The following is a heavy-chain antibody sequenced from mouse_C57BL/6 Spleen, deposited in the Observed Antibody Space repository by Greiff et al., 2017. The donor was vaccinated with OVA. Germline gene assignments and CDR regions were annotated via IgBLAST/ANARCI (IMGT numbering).Heavy chain of an antibody. CDR3: AREGEPWFAY. CDR2: LSDGGSYT. V-gene: IGHV5-4*01. Sequence: HLVESGGGLVKPGGSLKLSCAASGFTFSSYAMSWVRQTPEKRLEWVATLSDGGSYTYYPDNVKGRFTISRDNAKNNLYLQMSHLKSEDTAMYYCAREGEPWFAYWGQGTLVTVSA. J-gene: IGHJ3*01. CDR1: GFTFSSYA.